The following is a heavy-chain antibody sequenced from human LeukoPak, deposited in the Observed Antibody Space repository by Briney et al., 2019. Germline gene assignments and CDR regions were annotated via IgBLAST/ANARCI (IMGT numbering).Heavy chain of an antibody. J-gene: IGHJ6*03. D-gene: IGHD1-7*01. CDR3: ARGAGTTVYYIDV. CDR1: GFTFGTFP. Sequence: PGRSLRLSCAASGFTFGTFPMHWVRQAPGQGLQWVAVIGNDGYNKYYSDSVRGRFTISRDNSKNTLSLQMDSLTTEDTAVYYCARGAGTTVYYIDVWGKGTTVTVSS. CDR2: IGNDGYNK. V-gene: IGHV3-30*01.